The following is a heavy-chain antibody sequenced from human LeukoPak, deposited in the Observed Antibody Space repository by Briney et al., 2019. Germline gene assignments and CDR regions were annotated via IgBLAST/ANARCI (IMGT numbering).Heavy chain of an antibody. CDR3: ASFDFQAGGYYYGMDV. V-gene: IGHV4-59*01. CDR1: GGSSSSYY. J-gene: IGHJ6*02. D-gene: IGHD3-3*01. Sequence: SETLSLTCTVSGGSSSSYYWSWIRQPPGKGLEWIGYIYYSGSTNYNPSLKRRVTISVATSKNQFSLKLSSVTAADTAVYSCASFDFQAGGYYYGMDVWGQGTTVTVSS. CDR2: IYYSGST.